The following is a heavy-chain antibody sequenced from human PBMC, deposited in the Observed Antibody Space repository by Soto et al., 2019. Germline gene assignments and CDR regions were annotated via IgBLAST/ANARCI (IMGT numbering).Heavy chain of an antibody. CDR2: INADKGNT. V-gene: IGHV1-3*01. Sequence: ASVKVSCKASGYKFSTYVIHWVRQAPGQRPEWMGWINADKGNTKYSPRFQGRVTMTRDASASTVYMELSSPGSEDTAVYYCTHGMDVWGQGTTVTVSS. CDR1: GYKFSTYV. J-gene: IGHJ6*02. CDR3: THGMDV.